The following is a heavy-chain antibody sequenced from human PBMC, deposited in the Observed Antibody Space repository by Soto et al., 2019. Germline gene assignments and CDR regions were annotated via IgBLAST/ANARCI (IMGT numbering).Heavy chain of an antibody. J-gene: IGHJ4*02. D-gene: IGHD7-27*01. V-gene: IGHV3-43*02. Sequence: LSLTCAASGFTFDGYAMHWVRQAPGKGLEWVSLISGDGGSTYYADSVKGRFTISRDNSKNSLYLQMNSLRTEDTALYYCAKDMGTGRHFDYWGQGTLVTVSS. CDR1: GFTFDGYA. CDR3: AKDMGTGRHFDY. CDR2: ISGDGGST.